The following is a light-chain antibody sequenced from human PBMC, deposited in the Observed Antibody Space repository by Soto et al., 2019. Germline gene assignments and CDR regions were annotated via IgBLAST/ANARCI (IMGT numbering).Light chain of an antibody. V-gene: IGLV2-14*01. CDR2: DVS. CDR3: SSYTSATTYV. CDR1: SSDVGAYNY. J-gene: IGLJ1*01. Sequence: QSVLTQPASVSGSPGQSITISCTGTSSDVGAYNYDSWYQQYPGEAPKVIIYDVSHRPAGVSNRFSGSKSGNTASLTISGLQTQDEADYYCSSYTSATTYVFGTGNKVTV.